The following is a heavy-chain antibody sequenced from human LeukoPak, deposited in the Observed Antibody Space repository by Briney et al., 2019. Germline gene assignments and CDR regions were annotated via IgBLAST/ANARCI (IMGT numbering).Heavy chain of an antibody. CDR2: ISYDGSKK. CDR1: GFSLSSYA. Sequence: GGSLRVSCAASGFSLSSYAMHWVRQAPGKGLEWVAIISYDGSKKYYADSVKGRFTISRDNSKNTLYLQMNSLRAEDTAVYYCARSAAAGRIVATFGYWGQGTLVIVSS. J-gene: IGHJ4*02. V-gene: IGHV3-30*04. CDR3: ARSAAAGRIVATFGY. D-gene: IGHD5-12*01.